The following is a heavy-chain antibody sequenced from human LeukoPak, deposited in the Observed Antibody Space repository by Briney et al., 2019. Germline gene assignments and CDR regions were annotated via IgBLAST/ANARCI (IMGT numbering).Heavy chain of an antibody. D-gene: IGHD6-13*01. J-gene: IGHJ4*02. CDR1: GFTFSSYS. Sequence: GGSLRLSCAASGFTFSSYSMNRVRQAPGEGPEWVSSISSSSSYIYYADSVKGRFTISRGNAKNSLYLQMNSLRAEDTAVYYCARWGIAAAGTLFDYWGQGTLVTVSS. CDR3: ARWGIAAAGTLFDY. CDR2: ISSSSSYI. V-gene: IGHV3-21*01.